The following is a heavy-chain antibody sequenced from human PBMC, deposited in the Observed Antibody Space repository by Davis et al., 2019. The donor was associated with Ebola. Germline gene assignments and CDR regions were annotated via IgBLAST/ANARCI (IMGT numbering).Heavy chain of an antibody. CDR3: ARVMGWLQFVGMDV. V-gene: IGHV4-59*12. CDR2: IYYSGST. D-gene: IGHD5-24*01. Sequence: MPSETLSLTCTVSGGSISSYYWSWIRQPPGKGLEWIGYIYYSGSTHYNPSLKSRVTISVDKSKNQFSLKLSSVTAADTAVYYCARVMGWLQFVGMDVWGKGTTVTVSS. CDR1: GGSISSYY. J-gene: IGHJ6*04.